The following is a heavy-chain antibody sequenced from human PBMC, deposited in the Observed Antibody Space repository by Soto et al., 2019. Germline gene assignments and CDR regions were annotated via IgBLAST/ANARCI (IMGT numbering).Heavy chain of an antibody. V-gene: IGHV3-43*01. D-gene: IGHD3-16*01. CDR1: GFTFDDYT. CDR2: ISWDGGST. Sequence: GGSLRLSCAASGFTFDDYTMHWVRQAPGKGLEWVSLISWDGGSTYYADSVKGRFAISRDNSKNSLFLQMNALNTEDTAIYYCAADLPDWGAYAFDYWGQGILVTVSS. J-gene: IGHJ4*02. CDR3: AADLPDWGAYAFDY.